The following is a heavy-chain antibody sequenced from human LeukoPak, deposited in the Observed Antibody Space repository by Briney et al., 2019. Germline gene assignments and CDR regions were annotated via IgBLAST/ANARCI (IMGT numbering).Heavy chain of an antibody. CDR1: GFTVSSNS. V-gene: IGHV3-53*01. CDR2: IYSGGNT. CDR3: AKGYYASGSYGWFDP. Sequence: GGSLRLSCTVSGFTVSSNSMSWVRQAPGKGLEWVSFIYSGGNTHYSDSVKGRFTISRDNSKNTLYLHMNSLRAEDTAVYYCAKGYYASGSYGWFDPWGQGTLVTVSS. D-gene: IGHD3-10*01. J-gene: IGHJ5*02.